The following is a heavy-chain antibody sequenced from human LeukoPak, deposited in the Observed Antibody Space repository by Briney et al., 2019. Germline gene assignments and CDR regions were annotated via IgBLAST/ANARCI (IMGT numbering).Heavy chain of an antibody. CDR2: IWYDGSNK. J-gene: IGHJ4*02. D-gene: IGHD1-26*01. CDR3: AREVGWEPSSHFDY. V-gene: IGHV3-33*01. CDR1: GFTFSSYG. Sequence: GRSLRLSCAASGFTFSSYGMHWVRQAPGKGLEWVAVIWYDGSNKYYADSVKGRFTISRDNSKNTLYLQMNSLRAEDTAVYYCAREVGWEPSSHFDYWGQGTLVTVSS.